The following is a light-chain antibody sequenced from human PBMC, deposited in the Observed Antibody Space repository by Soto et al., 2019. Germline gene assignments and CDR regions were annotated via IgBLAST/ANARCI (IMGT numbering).Light chain of an antibody. CDR2: EVS. J-gene: IGLJ2*01. Sequence: QSALTQPASVSGSPGQSITISCTGTSSDVGGYKYVSWYQQHPGKAPKLIIHEVSSRPSGVSSRFSGSKSGNTASLTISGLQAEDEADYYCSSDTSSATLVFGVGTKVTGL. CDR1: SSDVGGYKY. V-gene: IGLV2-14*01. CDR3: SSDTSSATLV.